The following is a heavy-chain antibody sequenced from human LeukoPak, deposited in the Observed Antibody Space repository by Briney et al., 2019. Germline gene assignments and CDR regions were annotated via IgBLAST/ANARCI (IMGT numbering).Heavy chain of an antibody. CDR3: ARVRWYCSGGSCYRDDAFDI. CDR1: GFTFSSYA. Sequence: PGGSLRLSCAASGFTFSSYAMHWVRQAPGKGLEWVAVISYDGSNKYYADSVKGRFTISRDNSKNTPYLQMNSLRAEDTAVYYCARVRWYCSGGSCYRDDAFDIWGQGTMVTVSS. CDR2: ISYDGSNK. D-gene: IGHD2-15*01. J-gene: IGHJ3*02. V-gene: IGHV3-30*04.